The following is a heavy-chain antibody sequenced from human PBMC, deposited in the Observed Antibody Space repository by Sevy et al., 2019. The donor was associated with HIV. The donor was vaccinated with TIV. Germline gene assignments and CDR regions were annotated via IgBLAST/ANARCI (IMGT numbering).Heavy chain of an antibody. CDR2: ISYDGSNK. CDR1: GFTFSSYA. D-gene: IGHD6-6*01. Sequence: GGSLRLSCAASGFTFSSYAMHWVRQAPGKGLEWVAVISYDGSNKYYADSVKGRFTISRDNSKNTLYLQMNSLRAEDTAVYYCARDLRDSSSTNYYYYYDGMDVWGQGTTVTVSS. V-gene: IGHV3-30-3*01. CDR3: ARDLRDSSSTNYYYYYDGMDV. J-gene: IGHJ6*02.